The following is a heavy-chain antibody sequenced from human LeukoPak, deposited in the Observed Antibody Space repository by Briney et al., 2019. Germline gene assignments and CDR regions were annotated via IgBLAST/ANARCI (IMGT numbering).Heavy chain of an antibody. V-gene: IGHV3-48*03. CDR1: GFTFSSYE. D-gene: IGHD3-22*01. CDR2: ISSSGSTV. J-gene: IGHJ3*02. CDR3: AREVYYDSSGGGI. Sequence: PGGSLRLSCAASGFTFSSYEMNWVRQAPGKGLEWISYISSSGSTVYYADSVKGRLTISRDNAKNSLYLQMNSLRAEDTAVYYCAREVYYDSSGGGIWGQGTLVTVSS.